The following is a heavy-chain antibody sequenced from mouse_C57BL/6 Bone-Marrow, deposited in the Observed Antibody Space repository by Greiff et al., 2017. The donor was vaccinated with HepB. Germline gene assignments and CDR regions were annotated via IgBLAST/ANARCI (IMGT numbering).Heavy chain of an antibody. CDR3: ARDAGWLLDY. CDR1: GFTFSDFY. V-gene: IGHV7-1*01. D-gene: IGHD2-3*01. J-gene: IGHJ4*01. Sequence: DVKLVESGGGLVQSGRSLRLSCATSGFTFSDFYMEWVRQAPGKGLEWIAASRNKANDYTTEYSASVKGRFIVSRDTSQSILYLQMNALRAEDTAIYYCARDAGWLLDYWGQGTSVTVSS. CDR2: SRNKANDYTT.